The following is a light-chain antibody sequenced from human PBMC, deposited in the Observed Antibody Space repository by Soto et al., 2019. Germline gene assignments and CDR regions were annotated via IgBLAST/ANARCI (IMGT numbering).Light chain of an antibody. V-gene: IGLV2-14*03. CDR2: DVN. CDR1: SSDVGGYNY. CDR3: SSYTSSSTRLV. J-gene: IGLJ2*01. Sequence: QSALTQPASVSGSPGQSITISCTGTSSDVGGYNYVSWYQHHPDKAPKLMIYDVNNRPSEVSNRFSGSKSGNTASLTISGLQAEDEAGYYCSSYTSSSTRLVFGGGTKVTGL.